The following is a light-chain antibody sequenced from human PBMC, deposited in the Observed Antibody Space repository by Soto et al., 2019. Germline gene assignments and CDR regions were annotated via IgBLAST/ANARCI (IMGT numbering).Light chain of an antibody. Sequence: IVMTQSPATLSVSPGERATLSCRASQSLGGSLAWYQQKPGQAPRLLIYGASTRVTGIPDRFSGSGSGTDFTLTVSRLEPEDFAVYYCQQHGSSPWTFGQGTKVEIK. CDR3: QQHGSSPWT. J-gene: IGKJ1*01. CDR1: QSLGGS. V-gene: IGKV3-20*01. CDR2: GAS.